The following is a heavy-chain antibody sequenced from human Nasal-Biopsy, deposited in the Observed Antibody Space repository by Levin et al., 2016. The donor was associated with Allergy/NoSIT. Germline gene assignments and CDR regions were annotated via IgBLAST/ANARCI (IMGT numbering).Heavy chain of an antibody. CDR2: ISSRSHFR. CDR3: ARFSTAYYEDY. V-gene: IGHV3-21*01. CDR1: GFTFSDYT. D-gene: IGHD3-9*01. Sequence: GGSLRLSCGASGFTFSDYTMNWVRQTPGKGLEWVSSISSRSHFRYYADSLKGRFTVSRDNAKNSLYLHMTSLRAEDTAVYYCARFSTAYYEDYWGQGTLVTVSS. J-gene: IGHJ4*02.